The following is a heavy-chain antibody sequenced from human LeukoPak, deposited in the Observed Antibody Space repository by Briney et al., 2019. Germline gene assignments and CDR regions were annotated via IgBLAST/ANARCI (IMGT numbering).Heavy chain of an antibody. Sequence: GASVTVSCTASGYTFTGYYMHWVRQAPGQGLEWMGWINPNSGGTNYAQKFQGRVTMTRDTSISTAYMELSRLRSDDTAVYYCARDLYDSSGYYGDYWGQGTLVTVSS. V-gene: IGHV1-2*02. CDR2: INPNSGGT. CDR3: ARDLYDSSGYYGDY. J-gene: IGHJ4*02. CDR1: GYTFTGYY. D-gene: IGHD3-22*01.